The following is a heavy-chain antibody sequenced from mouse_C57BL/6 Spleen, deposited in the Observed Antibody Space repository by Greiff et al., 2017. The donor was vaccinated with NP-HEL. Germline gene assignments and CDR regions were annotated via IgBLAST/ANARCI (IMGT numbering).Heavy chain of an antibody. J-gene: IGHJ3*01. V-gene: IGHV14-1*01. CDR3: TTLHYYGSSWFAY. CDR1: GFNIKDYY. CDR2: IDPEDGDT. D-gene: IGHD1-1*01. Sequence: VQLKQSGAELVRPGASVKLSCTASGFNIKDYYMHWVKQRPEQGLEWIGRIDPEDGDTEYAPKFQGKATMTADTSSNTAYLQLSSLTSEDTAVYYCTTLHYYGSSWFAYWGQGTLVTVSA.